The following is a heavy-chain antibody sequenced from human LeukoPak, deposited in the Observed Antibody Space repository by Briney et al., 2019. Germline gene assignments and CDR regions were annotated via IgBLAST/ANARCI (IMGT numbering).Heavy chain of an antibody. CDR1: GFTLSSYA. CDR2: ISDSGGST. Sequence: PGGSLRLSCAASGFTLSSYAMSWVRQAPGKGLEWVSVISDSGGSTYYADSVKGRFTISRDNSKNTLYLQMNSLRAEDTAVYYCAKDPMATIMYWYFDLWGRGTPVTVSS. D-gene: IGHD5-24*01. J-gene: IGHJ2*01. CDR3: AKDPMATIMYWYFDL. V-gene: IGHV3-23*01.